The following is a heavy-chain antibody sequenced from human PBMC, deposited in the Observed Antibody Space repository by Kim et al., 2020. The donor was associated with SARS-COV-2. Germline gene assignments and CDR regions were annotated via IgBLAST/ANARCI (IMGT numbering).Heavy chain of an antibody. V-gene: IGHV1-18*01. D-gene: IGHD3-10*01. CDR1: GYTFTSYG. CDR2: ISAYNGNT. CDR3: ARTYGSGSYHYYYYYGMDV. J-gene: IGHJ6*02. Sequence: ASVKVSCKASGYTFTSYGISWVRQAPGQGLEWMGWISAYNGNTNYAQKLQGRVTMTTDTSTSTAYMELRSLRSDDTAVYYCARTYGSGSYHYYYYYGMDVWGQGTTVTVSS.